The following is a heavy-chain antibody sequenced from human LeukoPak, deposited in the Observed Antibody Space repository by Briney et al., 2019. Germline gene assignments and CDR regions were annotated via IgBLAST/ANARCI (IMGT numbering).Heavy chain of an antibody. D-gene: IGHD3-10*01. CDR2: INTNTGNP. CDR3: ARDLAGVRGVYNWFDP. CDR1: GYTFTSYA. J-gene: IGHJ5*02. V-gene: IGHV7-4-1*02. Sequence: ASVKVSCKASGYTFTSYAMNWVRQAPGQGLEWMGWINTNTGNPTYAQGFTGRFVFSLDTSVSTAYLQISSLKAEDTAVYYCARDLAGVRGVYNWFDPWGQGTLVTVSS.